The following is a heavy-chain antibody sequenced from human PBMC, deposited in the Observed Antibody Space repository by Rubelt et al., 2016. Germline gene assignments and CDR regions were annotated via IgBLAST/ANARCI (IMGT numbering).Heavy chain of an antibody. CDR1: GGSISSSSVY. CDR3: ARETQPTVTTRGEVDY. V-gene: IGHV4-39*07. D-gene: IGHD4-17*01. J-gene: IGHJ4*02. Sequence: GAGLVQPSETLSLTCTVSGGSISSSSVYWGWIRQHPGKGLEWIGSVYYSGRTNYNPSLTSRVTKSVDTSKNQFSLKLSSLNAADTAVYYCARETQPTVTTRGEVDYWGQGTLVTVSS. CDR2: VYYSGRT.